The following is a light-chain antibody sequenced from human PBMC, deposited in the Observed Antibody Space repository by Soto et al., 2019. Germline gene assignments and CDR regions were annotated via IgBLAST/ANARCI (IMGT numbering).Light chain of an antibody. Sequence: EIVMTQSPATLSVSPGERATLSCRASQSVNSNLAWYQQKPGQAPRLLIYGASTRATGIPARFSGSGSETEFTLTISSLQSEGFAVYYCQQYNNWWTFGQGTKVEIK. CDR2: GAS. CDR3: QQYNNWWT. CDR1: QSVNSN. V-gene: IGKV3-15*01. J-gene: IGKJ1*01.